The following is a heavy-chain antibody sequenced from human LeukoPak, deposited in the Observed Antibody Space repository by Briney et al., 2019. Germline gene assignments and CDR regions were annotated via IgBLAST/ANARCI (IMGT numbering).Heavy chain of an antibody. CDR1: GSSVSTFY. D-gene: IGHD1-26*01. V-gene: IGHV4-59*02. Sequence: SETLSHTCIVSGSSVSTFYWSWLRQSPGTGLESIGFIHDTGSTAYNPSLKSRVTISLETSKNQLSLMLTSVTAADTAMYYCSRGSTDVYWYLDVWGRGTLVTVSS. CDR3: SRGSTDVYWYLDV. CDR2: IHDTGST. J-gene: IGHJ2*01.